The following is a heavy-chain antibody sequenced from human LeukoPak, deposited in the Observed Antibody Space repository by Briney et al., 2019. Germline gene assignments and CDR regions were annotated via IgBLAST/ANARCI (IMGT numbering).Heavy chain of an antibody. Sequence: SETLSLTCTVSGGSISSSSYYWGWIRQPQGKGLEWIGSIYYSGSTYYNPSLKSRVTISVDTSKNQFSPKMSSVTAADTAVYYCARGTMYYYGSGSYDLDYWGQGTLVTVSS. D-gene: IGHD3-10*01. V-gene: IGHV4-39*07. CDR1: GGSISSSSYY. CDR3: ARGTMYYYGSGSYDLDY. CDR2: IYYSGST. J-gene: IGHJ4*02.